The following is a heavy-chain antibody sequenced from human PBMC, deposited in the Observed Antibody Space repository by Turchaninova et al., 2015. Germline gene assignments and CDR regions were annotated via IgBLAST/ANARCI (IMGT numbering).Heavy chain of an antibody. Sequence: QLQLQESGSGLVKPSQTLSLTCAVSGCSISSGGYSWSWIRQPPGKGLELIGYIYHSGSTYYNPSLKSRVTISVDRSKNQFSLKLSSVTAADTAVYYCARARDWKTYGMDVWGQGTTVTVSS. D-gene: IGHD1-1*01. CDR3: ARARDWKTYGMDV. J-gene: IGHJ6*02. V-gene: IGHV4-30-2*01. CDR1: GCSISSGGYS. CDR2: IYHSGST.